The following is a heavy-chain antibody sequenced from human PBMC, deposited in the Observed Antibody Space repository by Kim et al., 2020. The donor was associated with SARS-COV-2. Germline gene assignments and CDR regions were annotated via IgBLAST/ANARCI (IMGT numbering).Heavy chain of an antibody. J-gene: IGHJ3*02. D-gene: IGHD3-9*01. CDR2: ISSSSSYI. V-gene: IGHV3-21*01. Sequence: GGSLRLSCAASGFTFSSYSMNWVRQAPGKGLEWVSSISSSSSYIYYADSVKGRFTISRDNAKNSLYLQMNSLRAEDTAVYYCASRQYYDILTGYGDAFDIWGQGTMVTVSS. CDR3: ASRQYYDILTGYGDAFDI. CDR1: GFTFSSYS.